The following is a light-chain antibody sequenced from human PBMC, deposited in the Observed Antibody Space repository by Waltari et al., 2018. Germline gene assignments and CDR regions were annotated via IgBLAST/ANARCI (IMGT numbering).Light chain of an antibody. CDR1: QTVNPW. CDR3: QQYNFDPWT. V-gene: IGKV1-5*03. Sequence: DIRMTQSPPSVSASAGDHVSITCRASQTVNPWLGWYQQKPGRAPKFLIHRASSLATGVPSRCRGSGSGTEFTLTISGLQVEDFANYYRQQYNFDPWTFGQGTKVE. CDR2: RAS. J-gene: IGKJ1*01.